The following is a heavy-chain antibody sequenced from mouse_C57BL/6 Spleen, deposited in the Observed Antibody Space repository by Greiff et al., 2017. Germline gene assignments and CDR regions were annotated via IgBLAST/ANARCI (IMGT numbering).Heavy chain of an antibody. CDR2: IKPSNGGT. D-gene: IGHD1-1*01. CDR1: GYTFTSYW. CDR3: ARSYYGSRRYFDY. J-gene: IGHJ2*01. V-gene: IGHV1-53*01. Sequence: VKLQQPGTELVKPGASVKLSCKASGYTFTSYWMHWVKQRPGQGLEWIGNIKPSNGGTNYNEKFKSKATLTVDKSSSTAYMQLSSLTSEDYAVYYCARSYYGSRRYFDYWGQGTTLTVSS.